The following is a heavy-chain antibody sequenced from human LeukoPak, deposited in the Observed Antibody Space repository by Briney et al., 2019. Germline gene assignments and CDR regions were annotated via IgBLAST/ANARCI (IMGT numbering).Heavy chain of an antibody. J-gene: IGHJ4*02. CDR3: ARDSGDTAMVTRFDY. CDR1: GGSISSYY. D-gene: IGHD5-18*01. V-gene: IGHV4-4*07. CDR2: IYTSGST. Sequence: SETLSLTCTVSGGSISSYYWSWIRQPAGKGLEWIGRIYTSGSTNYNPSLKSRVTMSVDTSKNQFSLKLSSVTAADTAVYYCARDSGDTAMVTRFDYWGQGTLVTVSS.